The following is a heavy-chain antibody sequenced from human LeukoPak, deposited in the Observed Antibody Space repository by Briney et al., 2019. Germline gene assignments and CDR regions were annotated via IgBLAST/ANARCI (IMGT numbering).Heavy chain of an antibody. Sequence: RASETLSLTCTVSGGSISSSSYYWGWIRQPPGKGLEWIGSIYYSGSTYYNPSLKSRVTISVDTSKNQFSLKLSSVTAADTAVYYCARELRSIAAAGSFDYWGQGTLVTVSS. J-gene: IGHJ4*02. V-gene: IGHV4-39*07. CDR1: GGSISSSSYY. CDR2: IYYSGST. CDR3: ARELRSIAAAGSFDY. D-gene: IGHD6-13*01.